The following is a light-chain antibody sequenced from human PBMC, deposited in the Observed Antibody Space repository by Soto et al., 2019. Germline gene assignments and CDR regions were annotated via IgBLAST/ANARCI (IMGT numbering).Light chain of an antibody. CDR3: QQYNSYWT. Sequence: DIQMTQSPSTLSASVGDRVTITCRATQSISNSLAGYQQKPGKAPKLLIYKASSLESGVPSRFSGRGSGTEFTLTLTILQPDDLATYYCQQYNSYWTFGQGTKVEIK. V-gene: IGKV1-5*03. CDR1: QSISNS. J-gene: IGKJ1*01. CDR2: KAS.